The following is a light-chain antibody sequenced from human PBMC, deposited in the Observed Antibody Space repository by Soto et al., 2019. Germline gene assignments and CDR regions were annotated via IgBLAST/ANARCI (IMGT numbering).Light chain of an antibody. J-gene: IGKJ1*01. Sequence: EIVMTQSPATLSMSPGERATLSCRASQSVSINLAWYQQKPGQAPRLLIYGASTRATGIPARFSGGGSGTEFTLTISSLQSEDFAVYYCQQYNDWPPRWTFGQGTKVETK. CDR3: QQYNDWPPRWT. CDR2: GAS. CDR1: QSVSIN. V-gene: IGKV3-15*01.